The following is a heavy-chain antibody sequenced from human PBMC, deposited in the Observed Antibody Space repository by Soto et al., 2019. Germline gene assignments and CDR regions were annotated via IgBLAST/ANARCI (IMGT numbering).Heavy chain of an antibody. Sequence: HPGGSLRLSCAASGFTFSSYGMHWVRQAPGKGLEWVAVIWYDGSNKYYADSVKGRFTISRDNSKNTLYLQMNSLRAEDTAVYYCARAKLRLFGPRHYADWGQGTLVTVSS. CDR1: GFTFSSYG. J-gene: IGHJ1*01. CDR2: IWYDGSNK. V-gene: IGHV3-33*01. D-gene: IGHD3-3*01. CDR3: ARAKLRLFGPRHYAD.